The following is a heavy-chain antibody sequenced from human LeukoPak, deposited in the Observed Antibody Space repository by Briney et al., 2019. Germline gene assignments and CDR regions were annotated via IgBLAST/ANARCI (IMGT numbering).Heavy chain of an antibody. Sequence: PGGSLRLSCAASGFTFTNHGMNWVRQAPGKGLEWVSYISTTSRTVYYADSVQGRFTVSRDDAKNSSYLQMSSLRDEDTAMYYCARVGDGHSVNYLDGWGQGTLVTVSS. CDR1: GFTFTNHG. D-gene: IGHD5-24*01. V-gene: IGHV3-48*02. CDR2: ISTTSRTV. J-gene: IGHJ4*02. CDR3: ARVGDGHSVNYLDG.